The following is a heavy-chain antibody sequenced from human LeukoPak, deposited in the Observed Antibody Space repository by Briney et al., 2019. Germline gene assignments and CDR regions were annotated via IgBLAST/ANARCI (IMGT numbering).Heavy chain of an antibody. Sequence: SETLSLTCTVSGGSISSGDYYWSWIRQPPGKGLEWIGYIYNNGRTYYNPSLKSRVTISVDTSKNLFSLKVSSVTAADAAVYYCARGIQVWSNWGQGTLVTVSS. CDR1: GGSISSGDYY. D-gene: IGHD5-18*01. J-gene: IGHJ4*02. V-gene: IGHV4-30-4*01. CDR3: ARGIQVWSN. CDR2: IYNNGRT.